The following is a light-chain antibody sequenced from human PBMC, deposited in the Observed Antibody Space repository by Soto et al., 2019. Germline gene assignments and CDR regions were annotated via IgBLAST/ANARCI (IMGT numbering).Light chain of an antibody. CDR1: SSDVGGYNY. Sequence: QSALTQPASVSGSPGQSITISCTGTSSDVGGYNYVSWYQQHPGKAPKLMIYDVSNRPSGVSNRFSGSKSGNTASLTTSGLQAEDEADYYCSSYTSSSTLDVFGTGTKVT. CDR3: SSYTSSSTLDV. J-gene: IGLJ1*01. CDR2: DVS. V-gene: IGLV2-14*01.